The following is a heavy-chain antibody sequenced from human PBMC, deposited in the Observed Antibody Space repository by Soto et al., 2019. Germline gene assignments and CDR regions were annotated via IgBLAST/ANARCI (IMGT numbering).Heavy chain of an antibody. Sequence: ASVKVSCKASRDTFTSYAMHSVRHAPGQRLEWMGWINAGNGNTKYSQKFQGRVTITRDTSASTAYMELSSLRSEDTGVYYCAEGNSSSGYVLDYWGQGALVTVSS. J-gene: IGHJ4*02. CDR1: RDTFTSYA. CDR2: INAGNGNT. CDR3: AEGNSSSGYVLDY. D-gene: IGHD3-22*01. V-gene: IGHV1-3*01.